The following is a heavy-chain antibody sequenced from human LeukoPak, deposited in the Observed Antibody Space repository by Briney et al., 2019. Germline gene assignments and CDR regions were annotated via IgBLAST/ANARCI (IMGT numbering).Heavy chain of an antibody. CDR2: ILISGGST. Sequence: GGSVRVSCAASGITFSNAAIHWVRQAPGKGLEWVSGILISGGSTFYADSVKGRFVISKDNSENTVYLQMNSLRAEDTAVYYCARGRGHVDVWGQGTTVTVSS. V-gene: IGHV3-23*05. J-gene: IGHJ6*02. CDR3: ARGRGHVDV. D-gene: IGHD5-12*01. CDR1: GITFSNAA.